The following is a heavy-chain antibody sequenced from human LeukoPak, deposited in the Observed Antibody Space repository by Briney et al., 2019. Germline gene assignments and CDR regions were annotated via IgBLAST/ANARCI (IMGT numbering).Heavy chain of an antibody. CDR2: IYYSGST. D-gene: IGHD2-2*01. Sequence: SETLSLTCTVSGGSISSGSYYWGWIRQPPGKGLEWIGSIYYSGSTYYNPSLKSRVTISVDTSKNQFSLKLSSVTAADTAVYYCARDQPEDVVPAAINWFDPWGQGTLVTVSS. J-gene: IGHJ5*02. CDR3: ARDQPEDVVPAAINWFDP. CDR1: GGSISSGSYY. V-gene: IGHV4-39*07.